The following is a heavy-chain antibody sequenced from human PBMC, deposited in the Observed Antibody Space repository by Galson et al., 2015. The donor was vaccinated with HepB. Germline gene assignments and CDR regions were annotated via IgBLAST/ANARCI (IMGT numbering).Heavy chain of an antibody. D-gene: IGHD1-26*01. CDR3: ARDLLLGGSYSRSSWLDP. J-gene: IGHJ5*02. V-gene: IGHV6-1*01. CDR2: TYYRSKWYN. CDR1: GDSVSSNSAA. Sequence: CAISGDSVSSNSAAWNWIRQSPSRGLEWLGRTYYRSKWYNDYAVSVKSRITINPDTSKNQFSLQLNSVTPEDTAVYYCARDLLLGGSYSRSSWLDPWGQGTLVTVSS.